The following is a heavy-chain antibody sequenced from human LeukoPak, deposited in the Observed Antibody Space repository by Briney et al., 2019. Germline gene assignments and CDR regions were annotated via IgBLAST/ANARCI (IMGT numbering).Heavy chain of an antibody. Sequence: GASVKVSCKASGYGFTAYYIHWVRQAPGQGLEWMGRINPTSGGTDYAQKFQGRVTMTRDTSISTAYMELSRLRSDDTAVYYCARGRYCTNGVCYFADYWGQGTLVTVSS. V-gene: IGHV1-2*06. CDR1: GYGFTAYY. J-gene: IGHJ4*02. CDR2: INPTSGGT. CDR3: ARGRYCTNGVCYFADY. D-gene: IGHD2-8*01.